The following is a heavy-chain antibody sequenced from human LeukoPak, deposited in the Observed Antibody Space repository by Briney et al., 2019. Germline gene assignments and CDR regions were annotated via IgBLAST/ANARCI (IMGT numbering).Heavy chain of an antibody. J-gene: IGHJ3*02. CDR3: ARHMSSGWYVDPYDAFDI. Sequence: SETLSLTCTVSGGSISSSSYYWGWIRQPPGKGLEWIGSIYYSGSTYYYPSLKSRVTISVDTSKNQFSLKLSSVTAADTAVYYCARHMSSGWYVDPYDAFDIWGQGTMVTVSS. CDR1: GGSISSSSYY. D-gene: IGHD6-19*01. CDR2: IYYSGST. V-gene: IGHV4-39*01.